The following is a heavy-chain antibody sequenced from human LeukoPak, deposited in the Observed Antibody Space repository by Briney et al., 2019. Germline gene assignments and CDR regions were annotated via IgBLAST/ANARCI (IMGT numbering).Heavy chain of an antibody. Sequence: ASVKVSCKASGFTFTSSAMQWVRQARGQRLEWIGWIVVGSGNTNYAQKFQERVTITRDMSTSTAYMELSSLRSEDTAVYYCARVRRSLQLTTVASFDHWGQGTLVTVSS. CDR3: ARVRRSLQLTTVASFDH. V-gene: IGHV1-58*02. CDR1: GFTFTSSA. D-gene: IGHD4-23*01. CDR2: IVVGSGNT. J-gene: IGHJ4*02.